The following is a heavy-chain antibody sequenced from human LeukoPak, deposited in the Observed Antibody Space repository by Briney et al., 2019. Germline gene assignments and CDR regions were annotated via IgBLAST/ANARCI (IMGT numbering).Heavy chain of an antibody. D-gene: IGHD6-25*01. CDR3: ASNSGYSSVPTGY. Sequence: PGGSLRLSCAASGFTFSSYSMNWVRQAPGKGLEWVSSISGSSSYIYYADSVKGRFTISRDNAKNSLYLQMNSLRAEDTAVYYCASNSGYSSVPTGYWGQGTLVTVSS. J-gene: IGHJ4*02. CDR2: ISGSSSYI. V-gene: IGHV3-21*01. CDR1: GFTFSSYS.